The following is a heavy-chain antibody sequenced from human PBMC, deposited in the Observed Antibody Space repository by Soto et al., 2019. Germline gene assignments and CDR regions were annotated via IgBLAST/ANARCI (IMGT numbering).Heavy chain of an antibody. Sequence: PXGCLRLSFPASGFIVSSNYMSWVRQAPGKGLEWVSVIYSGGSTYYADSVRGRFTISRDNSKNTLYLQMSSLRVEDTAIYYCTRDDYGMDVWGQGTTVTVSS. CDR2: IYSGGST. CDR1: GFIVSSNY. J-gene: IGHJ6*02. CDR3: TRDDYGMDV. V-gene: IGHV3-53*01.